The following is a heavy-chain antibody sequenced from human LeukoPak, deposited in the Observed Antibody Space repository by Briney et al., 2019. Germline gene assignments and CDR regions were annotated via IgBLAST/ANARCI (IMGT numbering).Heavy chain of an antibody. CDR2: ISGSGGST. D-gene: IGHD2-2*01. V-gene: IGHV3-23*01. J-gene: IGHJ5*02. CDR3: AKKNVVPAATYNWFDP. Sequence: PGGSLRPSCAASGFTFSSYAMSWVRQAPGKGLEWVSAISGSGGSTYYADSVKGRFTISRDNSKNTLYLQMNSLRAEDTAVYYCAKKNVVPAATYNWFDPWGQGTLVTVSS. CDR1: GFTFSSYA.